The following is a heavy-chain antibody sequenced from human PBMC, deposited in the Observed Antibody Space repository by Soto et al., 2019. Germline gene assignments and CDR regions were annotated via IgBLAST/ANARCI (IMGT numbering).Heavy chain of an antibody. Sequence: ASVKASCKASGSTFTGYYMHWVRQAPGQGLEWMGWINPNSGGTNYAQKFQGWVTMTRDTSISTAYMELSRLRSDDTAVYYCARAGTPYYYGSGSYYNWFDPWGQGTLVTV. J-gene: IGHJ5*02. V-gene: IGHV1-2*04. CDR1: GSTFTGYY. CDR2: INPNSGGT. CDR3: ARAGTPYYYGSGSYYNWFDP. D-gene: IGHD3-10*01.